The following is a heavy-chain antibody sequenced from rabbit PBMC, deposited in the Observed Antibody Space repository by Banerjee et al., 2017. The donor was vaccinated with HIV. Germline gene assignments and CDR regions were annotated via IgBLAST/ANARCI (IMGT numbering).Heavy chain of an antibody. D-gene: IGHD8-1*01. CDR2: IDHLFGIT. V-gene: IGHV1S7*01. CDR1: GYTLTSYY. CDR3: ARDGTGGSYFAL. J-gene: IGHJ4*01. Sequence: QLKETGGGLVQPGGSLKLSCKASGYTLTSYYLHWVRQAPGKGLEWIGYIDHLFGITYYANWVNGRCSISRVNAQHTVLLQMTSLTAADTASFFCARDGTGGSYFALWGHGSLVTVS.